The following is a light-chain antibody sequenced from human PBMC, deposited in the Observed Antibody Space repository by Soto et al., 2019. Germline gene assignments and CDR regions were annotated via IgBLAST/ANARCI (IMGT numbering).Light chain of an antibody. CDR3: QQLNSYPQT. Sequence: DLQLTQSPSFLSASVGDRVTITCRASQGISSYLAWYQQKPGKAPKLLIYAASTLQSGVPSRFSGSGSGTEFTLTISSLQPEDFATYYCQQLNSYPQTFGPGTKVDI. J-gene: IGKJ3*01. V-gene: IGKV1-9*01. CDR2: AAS. CDR1: QGISSY.